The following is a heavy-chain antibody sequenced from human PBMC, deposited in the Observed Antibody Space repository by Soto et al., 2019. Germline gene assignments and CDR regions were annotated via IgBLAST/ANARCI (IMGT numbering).Heavy chain of an antibody. J-gene: IGHJ6*02. Sequence: GGSLRLSCAASGFTFSSYAMSWVRQAPGKGLEWVSGISGSGGSTYYADSVKGRFTISRDNSKNTLYLQMNSLRAEDTAVYYCATRLLTGSLGMDVWGQGTTVTVSS. CDR1: GFTFSSYA. CDR3: ATRLLTGSLGMDV. D-gene: IGHD2-8*01. V-gene: IGHV3-23*01. CDR2: ISGSGGST.